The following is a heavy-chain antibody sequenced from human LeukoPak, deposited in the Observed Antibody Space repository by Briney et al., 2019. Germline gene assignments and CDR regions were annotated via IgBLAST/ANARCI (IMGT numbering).Heavy chain of an antibody. D-gene: IGHD6-13*01. CDR1: GFTFSSYW. CDR2: IKQDGSEK. J-gene: IGHJ3*02. Sequence: GGSLRLSCAASGFTFSSYWMSWVRQAPGKGLEWVANIKQDGSEKYYVDSVKGRFTISRDNAKNSLYLQMNSLRAEDTALYYCAKAPQQLAPNDAFDIWGQGTMVTVSS. V-gene: IGHV3-7*03. CDR3: AKAPQQLAPNDAFDI.